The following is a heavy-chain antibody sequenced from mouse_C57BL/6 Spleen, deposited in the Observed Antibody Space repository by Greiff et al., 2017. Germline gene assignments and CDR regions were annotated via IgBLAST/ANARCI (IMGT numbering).Heavy chain of an antibody. CDR3: AKGYGSDWYFDG. Sequence: VQLQQSGPELVKPGASVKISCKASGYSFTSYYIHWVKQRPGQGLEWIGWIYPGSGNTKYNEKFKGKATLTADTSSSTAYMQLSSLTSEDSAVYYCAKGYGSDWYFDGWGTGTTVTVSS. J-gene: IGHJ1*03. CDR1: GYSFTSYY. V-gene: IGHV1-66*01. D-gene: IGHD1-1*01. CDR2: IYPGSGNT.